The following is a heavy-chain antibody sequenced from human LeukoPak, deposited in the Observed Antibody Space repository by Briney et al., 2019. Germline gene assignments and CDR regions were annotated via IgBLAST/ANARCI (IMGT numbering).Heavy chain of an antibody. J-gene: IGHJ4*02. V-gene: IGHV3-48*03. CDR3: ARGGSGWYHPFDY. D-gene: IGHD6-19*01. Sequence: PGGSLRLSXAASGFTFSSYAMSWVRQAPGKGLEWVSYISSSGSTIYYADSVKGRFTISRDNAKNSLYLQMNSLRAEDTAVYYCARGGSGWYHPFDYWGQGTLVTVSS. CDR1: GFTFSSYA. CDR2: ISSSGSTI.